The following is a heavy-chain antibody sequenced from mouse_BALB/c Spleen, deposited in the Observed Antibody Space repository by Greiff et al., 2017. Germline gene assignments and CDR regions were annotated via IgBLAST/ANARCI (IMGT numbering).Heavy chain of an antibody. J-gene: IGHJ2*01. V-gene: IGHV1-54*01. D-gene: IGHD1-1*02. CDR2: INPGSGGT. Sequence: VQLQQSGAELVRPGTSVKVSCKASGYAFTNYLIEWVKQRPGQGLEWIGVINPGSGGTNYNEKFKGKATLTADKSSSTAYMQLSSLTSDDSAVSFCARFLRDYGVFDNWGEGTTLTDSS. CDR1: GYAFTNYL. CDR3: ARFLRDYGVFDN.